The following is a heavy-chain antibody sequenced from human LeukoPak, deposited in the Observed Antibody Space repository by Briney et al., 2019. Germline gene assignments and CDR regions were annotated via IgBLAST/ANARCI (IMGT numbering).Heavy chain of an antibody. J-gene: IGHJ6*02. CDR2: IYTSGST. D-gene: IGHD2-2*01. V-gene: IGHV4-4*07. Sequence: SETLSLTCTVSGGSISSYYWSWIRQPAGKGLEWIGRIYTSGSTNYNPSLKSRVTMSVDTSKNQFSQKLSSVTAADTAVYYCARDLGYCSSTSCYYYYGMDVWGQGTTVTVSS. CDR3: ARDLGYCSSTSCYYYYGMDV. CDR1: GGSISSYY.